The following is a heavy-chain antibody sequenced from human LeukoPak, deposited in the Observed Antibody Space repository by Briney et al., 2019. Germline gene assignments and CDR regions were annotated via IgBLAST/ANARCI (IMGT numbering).Heavy chain of an antibody. J-gene: IGHJ4*02. D-gene: IGHD3-9*01. CDR3: AGGSYDISFDY. CDR2: IYDSGST. V-gene: IGHV4-61*01. Sequence: SETLSLTCTVSGGSVSSGSYYWSWIRQPPGKGLEWIGYIYDSGSTNYNPSLKSRVTISIDTSKNQFSLKLSSVTAVDTAVYYCAGGSYDISFDYWGQGTLVTVSS. CDR1: GGSVSSGSYY.